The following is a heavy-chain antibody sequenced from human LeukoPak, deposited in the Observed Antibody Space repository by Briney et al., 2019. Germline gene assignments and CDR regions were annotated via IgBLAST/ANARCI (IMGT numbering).Heavy chain of an antibody. CDR3: ARGDILTGYYL. V-gene: IGHV1-18*01. Sequence: ASVKVSCKASGGTFSSYAISWVRQAPGQGLEWMGWISAYNGNTNYAQKLQGRVTMTTDTSTSTAYMELRSLRSDDTAVYYCARGDILTGYYLWGQGTLVTVSS. CDR1: GGTFSSYA. J-gene: IGHJ4*02. D-gene: IGHD3-9*01. CDR2: ISAYNGNT.